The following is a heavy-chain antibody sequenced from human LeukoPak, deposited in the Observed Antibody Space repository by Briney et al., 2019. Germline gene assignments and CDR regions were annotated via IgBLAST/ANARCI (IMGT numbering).Heavy chain of an antibody. V-gene: IGHV3-48*03. CDR3: ARDQVSVAGTGIDY. D-gene: IGHD6-19*01. CDR1: AFTFSSYE. CDR2: SSSSGNTV. J-gene: IGHJ4*02. Sequence: GGSLRLSCAASAFTFSSYEMNWVRQAPGKGLEWVAYSSSSGNTVKYADSVKGRFTISRDNAKNSLYLQMNSLRAEDTAVYYCARDQVSVAGTGIDYWGQGTLVTVSS.